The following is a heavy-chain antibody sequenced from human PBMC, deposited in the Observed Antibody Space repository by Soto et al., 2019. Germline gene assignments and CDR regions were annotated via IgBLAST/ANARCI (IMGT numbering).Heavy chain of an antibody. CDR1: GFTFSSYW. CDR3: AREWFPDY. D-gene: IGHD3-10*01. V-gene: IGHV3-74*01. Sequence: PGGSLRLSCAASGFTFSSYWMHWVRQAPGKGLVWVSGSNSDGSSTSYADSVKGRFTISRDNAKKTLYLQMNSLRAEDTAVYYCAREWFPDYWGQGTLVTVSS. J-gene: IGHJ4*02. CDR2: SNSDGSST.